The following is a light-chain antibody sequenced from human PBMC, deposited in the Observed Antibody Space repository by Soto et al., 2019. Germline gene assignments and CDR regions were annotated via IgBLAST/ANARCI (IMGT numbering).Light chain of an antibody. J-gene: IGKJ5*01. Sequence: IVLTQSPCALSLSPGERATLFCRASQSVSSTYLAWYQRKPGQPPRLLIYCASSRATGIPDRFSGSGSGTEFTLTISSLQSEDFAVYYCQQYNNWPPITFGQGTRLEIK. CDR1: QSVSSTY. V-gene: IGKV3-20*01. CDR3: QQYNNWPPIT. CDR2: CAS.